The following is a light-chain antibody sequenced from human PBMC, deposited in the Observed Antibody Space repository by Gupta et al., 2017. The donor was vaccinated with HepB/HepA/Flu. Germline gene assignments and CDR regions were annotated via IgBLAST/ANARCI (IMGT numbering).Light chain of an antibody. V-gene: IGLV2-11*01. Sequence: QSALTQPPSVSCAPGQSVTISCTGTSSDVGGYNYVSWYRQHPGKAPKLMIYDVTKRPSGVPDRFSGSKSGNTASLTISGLQAEDEADYYCCSYAGSYTLVFGGGTKLTVL. CDR1: SSDVGGYNY. CDR2: DVT. J-gene: IGLJ2*01. CDR3: CSYAGSYTLV.